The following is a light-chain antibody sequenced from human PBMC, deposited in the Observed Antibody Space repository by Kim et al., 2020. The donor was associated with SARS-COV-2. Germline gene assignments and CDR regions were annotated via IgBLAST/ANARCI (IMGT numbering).Light chain of an antibody. CDR2: KDS. V-gene: IGLV3-27*01. CDR3: YSAADNNSWL. J-gene: IGLJ3*02. CDR1: VLAKKY. Sequence: SSELTQPSSVSVSPGQTVRITCSGDVLAKKYARWFQQKPGQAPVLVIYKDSERPSGIPERFSGSSSGTTVTLTISGAQVEDEADYYCYSAADNNSWLFGGGTQLTVL.